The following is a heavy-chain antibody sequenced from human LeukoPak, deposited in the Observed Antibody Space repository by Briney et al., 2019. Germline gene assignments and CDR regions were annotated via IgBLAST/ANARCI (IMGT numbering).Heavy chain of an antibody. CDR3: ARSPEPIVKYYYGLDI. Sequence: SRTLSLTCAISGEIVSSNSATWNWIRQSPSRGLEWLGRTYYRSKWYNDYAPSVESRITINPDTSKNHFSLQLNSVTPEDTAVYYCARSPEPIVKYYYGLDIWGKGTTVTVSS. CDR1: GEIVSSNSAT. CDR2: TYYRSKWYN. V-gene: IGHV6-1*01. D-gene: IGHD1-14*01. J-gene: IGHJ6*04.